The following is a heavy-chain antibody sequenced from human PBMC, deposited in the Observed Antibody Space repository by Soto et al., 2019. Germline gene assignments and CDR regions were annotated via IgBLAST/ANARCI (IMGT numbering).Heavy chain of an antibody. V-gene: IGHV5-10-1*01. CDR1: GYRFTSYW. CDR2: IDPSDSYT. J-gene: IGHJ6*02. CDR3: ARRPLGAVAGTDYYYYYVMDF. D-gene: IGHD6-19*01. Sequence: RGASLKLSGKRSGYRFTSYWSSWVRQLPGKGLEWMGRIDPSDSYTNYSPSFQGHVTISADKSISTAYLQWSSLKASDTAMYYCARRPLGAVAGTDYYYYYVMDFWGQGTTVTVSS.